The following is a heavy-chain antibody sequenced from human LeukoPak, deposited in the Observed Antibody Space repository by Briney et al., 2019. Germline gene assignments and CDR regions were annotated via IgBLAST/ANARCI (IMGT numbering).Heavy chain of an antibody. CDR2: ISYDGSNK. CDR1: GFTFSSYG. V-gene: IGHV3-30*18. D-gene: IGHD2-2*01. J-gene: IGHJ3*02. CDR3: AKDPDATPDAFDI. Sequence: GRSLRLSCAASGFTFSSYGMHWVRQAPGKGLEWVAVISYDGSNKYYADSVKGRFTISRDNSKNTLYLQMNSLRAEDTAVYYCAKDPDATPDAFDISGQGTMVTVSS.